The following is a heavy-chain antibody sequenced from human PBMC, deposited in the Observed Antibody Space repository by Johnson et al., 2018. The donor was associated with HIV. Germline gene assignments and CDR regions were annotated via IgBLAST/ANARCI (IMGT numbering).Heavy chain of an antibody. CDR1: GLSFSNFG. CDR2: IYSGGTT. V-gene: IGHV3-NL1*01. J-gene: IGHJ3*02. CDR3: ARGRGYIAPKLSGGAAFDI. Sequence: QEKLVESGGGVVQPGKSLTLSCVGSGLSFSNFGIHWVRQAPGKGPEWVAVIYSGGTTNYADSVKGRFTISRDNSKNTLYLQMNSLRAEDTAVYYCARGRGYIAPKLSGGAAFDIWGQGTMVTVSS. D-gene: IGHD1-1*01.